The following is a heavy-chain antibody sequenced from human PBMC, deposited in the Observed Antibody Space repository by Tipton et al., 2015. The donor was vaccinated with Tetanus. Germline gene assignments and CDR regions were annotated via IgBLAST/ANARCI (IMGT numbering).Heavy chain of an antibody. Sequence: LRLSCTVSGDSISSFYWSWIRQPAGKGLEWIGRIYTSGSTNYNPSLKSRVTMSLDTSKNQFSLKLSSVTAADTAVYYCARVRRGATTDLDYWGQGTLVTVSS. D-gene: IGHD5-12*01. CDR1: GDSISSFY. CDR2: IYTSGST. CDR3: ARVRRGATTDLDY. V-gene: IGHV4-4*07. J-gene: IGHJ4*02.